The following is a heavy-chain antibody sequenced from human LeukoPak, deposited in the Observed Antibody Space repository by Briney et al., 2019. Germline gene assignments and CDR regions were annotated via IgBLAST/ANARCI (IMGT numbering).Heavy chain of an antibody. D-gene: IGHD5-18*01. V-gene: IGHV3-21*05. CDR1: GFTFRVYA. Sequence: GGSLRLSCAASGFTFRVYAMNWVRQAPGKGLEWVSYIDSDSSDILYAGSVKGRFTISRDIARNSLYLQMNSLRVEDTAVYYCAGDTNPSQLIDYWGQGTLVIVSS. CDR3: AGDTNPSQLIDY. J-gene: IGHJ4*02. CDR2: IDSDSSDI.